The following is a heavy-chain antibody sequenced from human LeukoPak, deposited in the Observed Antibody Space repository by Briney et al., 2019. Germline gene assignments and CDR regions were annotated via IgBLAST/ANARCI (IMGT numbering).Heavy chain of an antibody. CDR2: ISSSSSYI. J-gene: IGHJ3*02. Sequence: GGSLRLFYAFSGFTFHSYSMTCVGQAPGKGLEWVSSISSSSSYIYYADSVKGRFTISRDNAKDSLYLQMNSLRAEDTAGYYCARDGYSSGVISHPGATHIWSQATMVTVSS. V-gene: IGHV3-21*01. D-gene: IGHD2-15*01. CDR3: ARDGYSSGVISHPGATHI. CDR1: GFTFHSYS.